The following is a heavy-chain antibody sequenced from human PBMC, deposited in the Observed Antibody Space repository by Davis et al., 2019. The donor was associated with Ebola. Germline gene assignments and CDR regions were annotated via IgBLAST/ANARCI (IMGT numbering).Heavy chain of an antibody. D-gene: IGHD1-26*01. CDR1: GYTFTGYY. Sequence: ASVKVSCKASGYTFTGYYMHWVRQAPGQGLEWMGWINPNSGGTNYAQKFQGWVTMTRDTSISTAYMELSRLRSDDTAVYYCARGMSGNTVGFDYWGQGTLVTVSS. J-gene: IGHJ4*02. V-gene: IGHV1-2*04. CDR2: INPNSGGT. CDR3: ARGMSGNTVGFDY.